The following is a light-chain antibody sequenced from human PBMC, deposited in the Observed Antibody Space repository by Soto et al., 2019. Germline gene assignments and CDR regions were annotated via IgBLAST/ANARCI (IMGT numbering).Light chain of an antibody. V-gene: IGKV1-39*01. Sequence: DIQMTQSPSSLSASVGDRVTITCRASESIARHLNWYQQKPGKAPKLLIYAASSLQNGVPSRFRSGGSGTYFTLTISNLQPEDFATYYCQQTYTALSITFGQGTRLEMK. CDR3: QQTYTALSIT. J-gene: IGKJ5*01. CDR1: ESIARH. CDR2: AAS.